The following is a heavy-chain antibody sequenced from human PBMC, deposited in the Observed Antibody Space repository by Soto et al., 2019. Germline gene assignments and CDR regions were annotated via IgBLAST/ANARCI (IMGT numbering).Heavy chain of an antibody. Sequence: QLQLQESGSGLVKPSQTLSLTCAVSGGSISSGGYSWSWLRQPPGKGLEWIGYIYHSGSTYYNPSPKGRVXXXVXXSKTQCSLKLRSVTAADTAVYYCARASTTVTTLDYWGQGTLVTVSS. CDR2: IYHSGST. CDR3: ARASTTVTTLDY. V-gene: IGHV4-30-2*01. J-gene: IGHJ4*02. CDR1: GGSISSGGYS. D-gene: IGHD4-17*01.